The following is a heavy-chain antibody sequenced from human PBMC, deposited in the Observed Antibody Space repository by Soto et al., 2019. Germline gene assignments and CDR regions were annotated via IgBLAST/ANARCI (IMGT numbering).Heavy chain of an antibody. V-gene: IGHV4-39*01. CDR2: IYYTGST. CDR1: SGSISSSNYY. CDR3: ASQKYGSGSFVPKWFDP. D-gene: IGHD3-10*01. Sequence: PSETLSLTCTVSSGSISSSNYYWGWIRQPPGKGLEWIGSIYYTGSTYCNPPLKSRVTISVDMSKNQFSLKVTSVTAADTAVYYCASQKYGSGSFVPKWFDPWGQGTLVTVSS. J-gene: IGHJ5*02.